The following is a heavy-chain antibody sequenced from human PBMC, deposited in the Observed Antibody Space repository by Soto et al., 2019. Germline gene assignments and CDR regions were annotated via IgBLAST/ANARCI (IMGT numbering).Heavy chain of an antibody. CDR1: GGSISSGGYY. CDR3: ARGGLYYDFWSGYGQSPRNQEDWFDP. Sequence: QVQLQESGPGLVKPSQTLSLTCTVSGGSISSGGYYWSWIRQHPGKGLEWIGYIYYSGSTYYNPSLKSRVTISVDTSKNQFSLKLSSVTAADTAVYYCARGGLYYDFWSGYGQSPRNQEDWFDPWGQGTLVTVSS. CDR2: IYYSGST. V-gene: IGHV4-31*03. D-gene: IGHD3-3*01. J-gene: IGHJ5*02.